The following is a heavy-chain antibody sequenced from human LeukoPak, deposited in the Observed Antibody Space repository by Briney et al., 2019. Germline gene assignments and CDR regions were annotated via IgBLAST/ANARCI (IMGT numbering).Heavy chain of an antibody. J-gene: IGHJ5*02. CDR3: ARGGYGNWFDP. CDR2: IIPILNIP. D-gene: IGHD3-22*01. CDR1: GGTFSSHS. Sequence: SVKVSCKASGGTFSSHSINWLRQAPGQGLEWMGRIIPILNIPNYAQKFQGRVTLTADKSTSTAYMELSSLRSEDTAVYYCARGGYGNWFDPWGQGTLVTVSS. V-gene: IGHV1-69*02.